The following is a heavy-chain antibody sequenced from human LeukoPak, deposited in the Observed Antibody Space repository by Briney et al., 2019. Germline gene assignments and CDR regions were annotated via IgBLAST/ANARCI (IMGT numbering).Heavy chain of an antibody. D-gene: IGHD6-13*01. CDR3: ARIGYSTSWANFDY. CDR2: IRTDGGEK. J-gene: IGHJ4*02. V-gene: IGHV3-30*02. Sequence: TGGSLRLSCAASDFTFRNYGMHWVRQAPGKGLEWVASIRTDGGEKYHADSVQGRFSISRDNSKNTLYLQMDSLRAEDTALYYCARIGYSTSWANFDYWGQGTLVTVSS. CDR1: DFTFRNYG.